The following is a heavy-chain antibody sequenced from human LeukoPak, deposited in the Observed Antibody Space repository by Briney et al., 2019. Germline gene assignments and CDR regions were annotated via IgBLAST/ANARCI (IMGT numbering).Heavy chain of an antibody. CDR2: ISSSATTI. V-gene: IGHV3-48*03. D-gene: IGHD3-3*01. Sequence: PGGSLRLSCAASGFTFSSYEMNWVRQAPGKGLEWVSYISSSATTIHYADSVKGRFTISRDNAQNSLYLQMNSLRAEDTAVYYCAKAGHGFGFDYWGQGTLVTVSS. CDR1: GFTFSSYE. CDR3: AKAGHGFGFDY. J-gene: IGHJ4*02.